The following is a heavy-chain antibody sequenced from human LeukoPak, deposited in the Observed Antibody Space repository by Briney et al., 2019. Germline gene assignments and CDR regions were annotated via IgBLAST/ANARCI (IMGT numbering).Heavy chain of an antibody. Sequence: PGGSLRLSCAASGFTFSSFAMTWVRQAPGKGLEWVSATSGSGGSTYYADSVKGRFTISRDNSKNTLYLLMSSLRPEDTAIYYCAKHFDSSGRPRAGFDHWGQGTLVTVSS. CDR3: AKHFDSSGRPRAGFDH. V-gene: IGHV3-23*01. D-gene: IGHD3-22*01. J-gene: IGHJ4*02. CDR1: GFTFSSFA. CDR2: TSGSGGST.